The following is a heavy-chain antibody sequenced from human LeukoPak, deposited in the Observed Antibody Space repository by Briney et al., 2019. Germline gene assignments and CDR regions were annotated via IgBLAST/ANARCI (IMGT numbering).Heavy chain of an antibody. Sequence: SETLSLTCTVSGYSISSGYYWGWIRQPPGKGLEWIGYIYYSGSTNYNPALNSRVTISVDTFKNQFSLKLSSVTAADTAVYYCARFGGSYYAFDIWGQGTMVTVSS. D-gene: IGHD1-26*01. CDR2: IYYSGST. J-gene: IGHJ3*02. V-gene: IGHV4-61*01. CDR3: ARFGGSYYAFDI. CDR1: GYSISSGYY.